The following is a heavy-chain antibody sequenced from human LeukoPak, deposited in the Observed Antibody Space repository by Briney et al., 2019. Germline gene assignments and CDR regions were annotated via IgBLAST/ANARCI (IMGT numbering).Heavy chain of an antibody. V-gene: IGHV4-61*02. CDR1: GGSISSGSYY. Sequence: PSETLSLTCTVSGGSISSGSYYWSCIRQPAGKGLECIGRIYTSGSTNYNPSLKSRVTISVDTSKNQFSLKLSSVTAADTAVYYCAREIVVVPAAMVWFDPWGQGTLVTVSS. CDR3: AREIVVVPAAMVWFDP. D-gene: IGHD2-2*01. CDR2: IYTSGST. J-gene: IGHJ5*02.